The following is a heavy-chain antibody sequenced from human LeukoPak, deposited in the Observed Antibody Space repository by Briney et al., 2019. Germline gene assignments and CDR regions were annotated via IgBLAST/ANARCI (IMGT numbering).Heavy chain of an antibody. D-gene: IGHD5-12*01. V-gene: IGHV3-30-3*01. CDR1: AFTFSTYV. CDR2: ISNDGGSK. CDR3: ARDLGVGYSGYDPFDY. J-gene: IGHJ4*02. Sequence: GGSLRLSCAASAFTFSTYVMHWVRQAPGKGLEWVAVISNDGGSKYYADSVKGRFTISRDNSKNTLYLQMNSLRAEDTAVYYCARDLGVGYSGYDPFDYWGQGTLVTVSS.